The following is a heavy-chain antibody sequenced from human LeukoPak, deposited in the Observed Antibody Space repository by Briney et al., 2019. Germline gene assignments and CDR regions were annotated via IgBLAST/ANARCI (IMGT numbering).Heavy chain of an antibody. J-gene: IGHJ4*02. Sequence: ASVKVSCKASGYTFTGYYMHWVRQAPGQGLEWMGWINPNSGGTNYAQKYQGRVTMTRNTSISTAYMELSRLRSDDPAVYYCARKASRCFDYWGQGTLVTVSS. CDR2: INPNSGGT. D-gene: IGHD4-17*01. CDR1: GYTFTGYY. CDR3: ARKASRCFDY. V-gene: IGHV1-2*02.